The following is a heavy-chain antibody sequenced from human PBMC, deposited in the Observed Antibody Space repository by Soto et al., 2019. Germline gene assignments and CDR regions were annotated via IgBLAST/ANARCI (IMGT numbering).Heavy chain of an antibody. V-gene: IGHV4-31*03. CDR2: IYNSGTT. Sequence: QVQLQESGPGLVKPSETLSLTCTVSGGSITRGGYYWSWIRQHPGKGLEWIGYIYNSGTTYYNPSPXRXXTISVDPSKNQFSLKLTSVTAADTAVYYCARDPAPWGQGTLVTVSS. CDR3: ARDPAP. CDR1: GGSITRGGYY. J-gene: IGHJ4*02.